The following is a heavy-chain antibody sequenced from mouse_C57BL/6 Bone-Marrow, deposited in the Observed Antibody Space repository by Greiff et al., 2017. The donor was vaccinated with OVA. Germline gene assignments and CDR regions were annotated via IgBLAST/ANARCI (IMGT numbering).Heavy chain of an antibody. V-gene: IGHV14-2*01. D-gene: IGHD1-1*01. CDR1: GFNIKDYY. CDR2: IDPEDGET. J-gene: IGHJ4*01. Sequence: VQLQQSGAELVKPGASVKLSCTASGFNIKDYYMHWVKQRTEQGLEWIGRIDPEDGETKYAPKFQGKATITADTSSNTAYVQLSSLTSEDTAVYYCATCGSSYPPYAMDYWGQGTSVTVSS. CDR3: ATCGSSYPPYAMDY.